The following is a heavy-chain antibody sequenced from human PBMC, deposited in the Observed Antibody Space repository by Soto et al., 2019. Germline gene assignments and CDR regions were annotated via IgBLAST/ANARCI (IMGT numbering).Heavy chain of an antibody. J-gene: IGHJ5*02. V-gene: IGHV3-23*01. Sequence: TGGSLRLSCAASGFTFGTTDMSWVRQAPGEGLEWASTIDGSGGITYYADSVKGRFTISRDNSRNTVYLQMNSLRGDDTALYYCVKNSGWFNTWGQGALVTVSS. CDR1: GFTFGTTD. CDR3: VKNSGWFNT. D-gene: IGHD3-10*01. CDR2: IDGSGGIT.